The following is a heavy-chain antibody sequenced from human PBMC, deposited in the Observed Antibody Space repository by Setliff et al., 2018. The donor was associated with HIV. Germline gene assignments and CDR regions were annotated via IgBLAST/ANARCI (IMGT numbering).Heavy chain of an antibody. CDR1: GASISSGDSY. Sequence: PSETLSLTCSVSGASISSGDSYWSWVRQPPGKGLEWIGYINYSGTTFYNPPLKSRVFISVDTSVSQFSLQLSSVTAADTAVYFCARVPFGVHRYYFDSWGQGTLVTVSS. V-gene: IGHV4-30-4*08. J-gene: IGHJ4*02. D-gene: IGHD3-16*01. CDR2: INYSGTT. CDR3: ARVPFGVHRYYFDS.